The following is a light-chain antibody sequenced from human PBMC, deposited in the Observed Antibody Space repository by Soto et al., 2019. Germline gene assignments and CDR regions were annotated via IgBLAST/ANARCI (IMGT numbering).Light chain of an antibody. CDR1: QSVANN. J-gene: IGKJ4*01. CDR2: GAV. V-gene: IGKV3-15*01. Sequence: EIVMTQSPATLSVSPGEGATLSCRASQSVANNLAWYQQKPGQAPRLLIYGAVSRATGIPVRFSGSGSRAEFTLSISSLQSEDFAVYYCQQYNDWPLTFGGGTEVEIK. CDR3: QQYNDWPLT.